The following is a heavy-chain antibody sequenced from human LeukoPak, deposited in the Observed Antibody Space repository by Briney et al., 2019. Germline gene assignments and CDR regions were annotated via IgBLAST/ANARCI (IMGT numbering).Heavy chain of an antibody. D-gene: IGHD3-3*01. J-gene: IGHJ3*02. CDR2: VSSSGSTI. CDR1: GFTFSSYE. V-gene: IGHV3-48*03. Sequence: GGSLRLSCAASGFTFSSYEMNWVRQAPAKGLEWVSYVSSSGSTIYYADSVKGRFTISRDNAKNSLYLQMNSLRAEDTAVYYCARASRRGYYGAAFDIWGQGTMVTVSS. CDR3: ARASRRGYYGAAFDI.